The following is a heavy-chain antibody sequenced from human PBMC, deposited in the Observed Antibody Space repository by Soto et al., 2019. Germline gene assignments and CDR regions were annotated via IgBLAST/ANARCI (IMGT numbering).Heavy chain of an antibody. CDR3: ARGVAGPLNWFDP. V-gene: IGHV1-18*01. CDR1: GYTFANYG. J-gene: IGHJ5*02. D-gene: IGHD6-19*01. Sequence: ASVKVSCKASGYTFANYGISWVRQAPGQGLEWMGWITPYNGNTNYAQKLQGRLTMTTDTSTSTAYMELRSLRSDDTAVYYCARGVAGPLNWFDPWGQGTLVTVSS. CDR2: ITPYNGNT.